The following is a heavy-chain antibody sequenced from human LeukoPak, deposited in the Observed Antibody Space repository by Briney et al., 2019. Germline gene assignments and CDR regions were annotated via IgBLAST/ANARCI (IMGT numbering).Heavy chain of an antibody. CDR1: GGSISSSSYY. V-gene: IGHV4-39*01. CDR3: ARGPGENDAFDI. CDR2: IYYSGST. J-gene: IGHJ3*02. D-gene: IGHD7-27*01. Sequence: SETLSLTCTVSGGSISSSSYYWGWIRQPPGKGLEWVGSIYYSGSTYYNPSLKSRVTISVDTSKNQFSLKLSSVTAADTAVYYCARGPGENDAFDIWGQGTKVTVSS.